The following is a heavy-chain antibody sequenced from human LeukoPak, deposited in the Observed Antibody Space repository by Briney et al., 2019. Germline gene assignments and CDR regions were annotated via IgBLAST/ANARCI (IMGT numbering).Heavy chain of an antibody. Sequence: ASVKVSFKVSGYTLTELSMHWVRQAPGKGLEWMGGFDPEDGETIYAQKFQGRVTMTEDTSTDTAYMELSSLRSEDTAVYYCATVPLRRYSSGWYGFSSWGQGTLVTVSS. J-gene: IGHJ4*02. D-gene: IGHD6-19*01. CDR1: GYTLTELS. CDR2: FDPEDGET. V-gene: IGHV1-24*01. CDR3: ATVPLRRYSSGWYGFSS.